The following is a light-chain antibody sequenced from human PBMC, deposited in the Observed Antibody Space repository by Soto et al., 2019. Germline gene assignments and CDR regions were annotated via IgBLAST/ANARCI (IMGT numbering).Light chain of an antibody. V-gene: IGKV3-20*01. CDR2: GAS. Sequence: NHSPPILSVTPGERATLSCRASQSVSSSYLAWYQQKPGQAPRLLIYGASSRATGIPDRFSGSGSGTDFTLTISRLEPEDFAVYYCQQYGSSPWTFGQGTKVDIK. CDR3: QQYGSSPWT. J-gene: IGKJ1*01. CDR1: QSVSSSY.